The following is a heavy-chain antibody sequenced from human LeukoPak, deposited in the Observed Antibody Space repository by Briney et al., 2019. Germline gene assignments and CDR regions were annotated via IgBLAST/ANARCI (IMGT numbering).Heavy chain of an antibody. J-gene: IGHJ6*02. CDR3: ARASYGSESPGPFYYGVDV. V-gene: IGHV3-33*01. CDR1: GFTFSSYG. D-gene: IGHD3-10*01. CDR2: IWYDGSNK. Sequence: VGSLRLSCAASGFTFSSYGMHWVRQAPGKGLEWVAVIWYDGSNKYYADSVKGRFTISRDNSKNTLYLQMNSLRAEDTAVYYCARASYGSESPGPFYYGVDVWGQGTTVTVSS.